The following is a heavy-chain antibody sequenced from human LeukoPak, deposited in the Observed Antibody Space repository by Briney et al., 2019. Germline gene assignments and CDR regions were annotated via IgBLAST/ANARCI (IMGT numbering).Heavy chain of an antibody. CDR2: ISGSGGST. Sequence: RAGGSLRLSCAASGFTFSSYAMSWVRQAPGKGLEWVSAISGSGGSTYYADSVKGRFTISRDNSKNTLYLQMNSLRAEDTAVYYCAYLCSSGWGFDYWCQGTLVTVSS. CDR1: GFTFSSYA. V-gene: IGHV3-23*01. CDR3: AYLCSSGWGFDY. J-gene: IGHJ4*02. D-gene: IGHD6-19*01.